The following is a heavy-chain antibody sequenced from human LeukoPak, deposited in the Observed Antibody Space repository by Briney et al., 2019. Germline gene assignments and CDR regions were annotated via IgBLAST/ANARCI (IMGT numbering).Heavy chain of an antibody. CDR1: GFTFNSYG. J-gene: IGHJ4*02. D-gene: IGHD2-2*01. CDR3: AKDPCTSCYRGHFDY. CDR2: IRYDGSNK. V-gene: IGHV3-30*02. Sequence: GGSLRLSCAASGFTFNSYGMHWVRQAPGKGLEWVAFIRYDGSNKYYADSVKGRFTISRDNSKNTLYLQMNSLRAEDTAVYYCAKDPCTSCYRGHFDYWGQGTLVTVSS.